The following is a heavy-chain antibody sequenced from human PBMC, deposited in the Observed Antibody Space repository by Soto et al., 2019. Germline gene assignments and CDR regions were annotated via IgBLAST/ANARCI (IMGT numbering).Heavy chain of an antibody. CDR3: ASGTGTTFDAFDI. Sequence: PSETLSLTCTVSGGSISSYYWSWIRQPPGKGLEWIGYIYYSGSTNYNPSLKSRVTISVGTSKNQFSLKLSSVTAADTAVYYCASGTGTTFDAFDIWGKGTMVTVSS. CDR2: IYYSGST. J-gene: IGHJ3*02. V-gene: IGHV4-59*01. CDR1: GGSISSYY. D-gene: IGHD1-7*01.